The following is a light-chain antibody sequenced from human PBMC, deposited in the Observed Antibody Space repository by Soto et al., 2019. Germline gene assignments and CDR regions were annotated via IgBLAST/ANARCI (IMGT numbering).Light chain of an antibody. J-gene: IGKJ3*01. CDR3: MQGTHWPLFT. CDR1: QSLIHENGHVY. CDR2: LGS. V-gene: IGKV2-28*01. Sequence: DIVMTQSPLFLPVTPGEPASMSCTSSQSLIHENGHVYLDWYLQKPGQSPQLLIFLGSNRASGVPDRFSGGVSGTNFTLKISRVEAEDVGVYYCMQGTHWPLFTFGPGTKVDIK.